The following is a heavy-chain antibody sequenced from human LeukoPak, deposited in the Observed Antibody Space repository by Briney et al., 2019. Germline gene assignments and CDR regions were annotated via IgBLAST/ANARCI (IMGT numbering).Heavy chain of an antibody. V-gene: IGHV3-23*01. Sequence: QTGGSLRLSCAASGFTFSSYAMSWVRQAPGKGLEWVSATSGSGGSTYYADSVKGRFTISRDNSKNTLYLQMNSLRAEDTAVYYCAKGYCSGGSCYLNWFDPWGQGTLVTVSS. CDR3: AKGYCSGGSCYLNWFDP. J-gene: IGHJ5*02. D-gene: IGHD2-15*01. CDR2: TSGSGGST. CDR1: GFTFSSYA.